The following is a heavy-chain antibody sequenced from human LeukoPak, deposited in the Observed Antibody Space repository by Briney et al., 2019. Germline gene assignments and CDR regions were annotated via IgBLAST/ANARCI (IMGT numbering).Heavy chain of an antibody. D-gene: IGHD3-22*01. CDR1: GFTFSDYA. CDR3: AKKYYYDKSRFYRDVADS. J-gene: IGHJ4*02. CDR2: IGIGGST. V-gene: IGHV3-23*01. Sequence: GGSLRLSCAASGFTFSDYAMTRVRQAPGKGLEWVSSIGIGGSTDYKDSVRGRFTISRDNSKNTLYLQMSSLRDEDTAVYYCAKKYYYDKSRFYRDVADSWGLGTLVTASS.